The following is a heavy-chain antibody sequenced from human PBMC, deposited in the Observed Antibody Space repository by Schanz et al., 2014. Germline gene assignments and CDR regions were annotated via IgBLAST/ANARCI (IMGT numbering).Heavy chain of an antibody. J-gene: IGHJ4*02. CDR3: ARSGSSNWYGFDY. V-gene: IGHV1-3*01. Sequence: QVQLVQSGAEAKKPGASVKVSCKASGYTFTSYSIHWVRQAPGQGLEWMGGINAGTGKTEYSQKFQGRVTITRDTLASTAYMEVSSLRSEDTAVYYCARSGSSNWYGFDYWGQGTLVTVSS. CDR2: INAGTGKT. D-gene: IGHD6-13*01. CDR1: GYTFTSYS.